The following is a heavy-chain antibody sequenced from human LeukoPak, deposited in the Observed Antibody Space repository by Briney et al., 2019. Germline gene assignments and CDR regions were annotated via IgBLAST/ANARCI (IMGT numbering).Heavy chain of an antibody. CDR2: IKHDGSGP. V-gene: IGHV3-7*01. D-gene: IGHD6-19*01. CDR1: GFTFSTYW. CDR3: ARAREITVSGTDYFDY. J-gene: IGHJ4*02. Sequence: GGSPRLSCAASGFTFSTYWMTWVRQAPGKGLEWVANIKHDGSGPSYLDSVKGRFTISRDNARNSLSLQMSSLRAEDTAVYYCARAREITVSGTDYFDYWGQGTLVTVSS.